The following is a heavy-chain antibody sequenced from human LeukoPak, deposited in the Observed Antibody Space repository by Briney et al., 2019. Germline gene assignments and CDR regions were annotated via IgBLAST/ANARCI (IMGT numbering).Heavy chain of an antibody. Sequence: SETLSLTCTVSGGSISSSSYYWGWIRQPPGKGLEWIGSIYYSGSTYYNPSLKSRVTISVDTSKNQFSLKLSSLTAADTAVYYCARHRIVVVVAAPFDPWGQGTLVTVSS. D-gene: IGHD2-15*01. CDR1: GGSISSSSYY. CDR2: IYYSGST. J-gene: IGHJ5*02. V-gene: IGHV4-39*01. CDR3: ARHRIVVVVAAPFDP.